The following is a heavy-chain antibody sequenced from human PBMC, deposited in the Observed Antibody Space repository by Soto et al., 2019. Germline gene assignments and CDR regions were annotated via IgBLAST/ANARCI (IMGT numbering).Heavy chain of an antibody. CDR2: FDPEDGET. Sequence: QVQLVQSGAEVKKPGASVKVSCKVSGYTLTELSMHWVRQAPGKGLEWMGGFDPEDGETIYAQKFQGRVTMTEDTSTDTAYMELSSLRSEDTAVYYCATEPLGYCSSTSCYPFDPWGQGTLVTVSS. CDR3: ATEPLGYCSSTSCYPFDP. CDR1: GYTLTELS. D-gene: IGHD2-2*01. J-gene: IGHJ5*02. V-gene: IGHV1-24*01.